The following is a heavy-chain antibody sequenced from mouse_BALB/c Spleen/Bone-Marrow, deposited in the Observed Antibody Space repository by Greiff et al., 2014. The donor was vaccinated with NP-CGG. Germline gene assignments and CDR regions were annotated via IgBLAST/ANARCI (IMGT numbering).Heavy chain of an antibody. D-gene: IGHD1-2*01. V-gene: IGHV1S56*01. J-gene: IGHJ2*01. CDR1: GYTFTSYY. CDR3: ARTTAALDY. Sequence: VKLMESGPELVKPGASARISCKASGYTFTSYYIQWVKQRPGQGLEWIGWIYPGNVNTKYNEKFKGKATLTADKSSSTAYMQLSSLTSEDSAVYFCARTTAALDYWGQGTTLTVSS. CDR2: IYPGNVNT.